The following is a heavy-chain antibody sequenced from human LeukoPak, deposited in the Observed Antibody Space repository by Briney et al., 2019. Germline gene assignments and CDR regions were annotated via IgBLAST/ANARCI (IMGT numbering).Heavy chain of an antibody. CDR2: ISDNGGGT. CDR1: GFIFRNYA. V-gene: IGHV3-23*01. CDR3: AKESGALGAPLYDY. J-gene: IGHJ4*02. D-gene: IGHD4/OR15-4a*01. Sequence: GGSLRLSCVASGFIFRNYAMSWVRQAPGEGLEWVSGISDNGGGTYYADSLKGRFTITRDNSKNMLYLQMNSLRAEDTAVYYCAKESGALGAPLYDYWGRGILVTASS.